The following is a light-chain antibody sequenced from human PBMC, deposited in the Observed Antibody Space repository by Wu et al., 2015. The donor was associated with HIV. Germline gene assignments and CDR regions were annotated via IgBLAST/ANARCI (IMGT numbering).Light chain of an antibody. Sequence: EFVLTQSPVTLSLSPGERATLSCRASESVDSHLAWYQQKRGQAPRLLIHGASNRATGIPARFSGSGSGTHFSLTISSLEPEDFAVYYCQQGRNWPLTFGQGTRLEI. J-gene: IGKJ5*01. CDR2: GAS. CDR1: ESVDSH. V-gene: IGKV3-11*01. CDR3: QQGRNWPLT.